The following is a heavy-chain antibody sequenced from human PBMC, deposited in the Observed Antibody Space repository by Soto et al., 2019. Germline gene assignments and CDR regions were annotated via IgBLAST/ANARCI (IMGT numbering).Heavy chain of an antibody. Sequence: ASVKVSCKASGYTFTGYYMHWVRQAPGQGLEWMGWINPNSGGTNYAQKFQGWVTMTRDTSISTAYMELSRLRSDDTAVYYCARGISSIAAAGWLTASDIWGQGTMVTVSS. CDR3: ARGISSIAAAGWLTASDI. J-gene: IGHJ3*02. D-gene: IGHD6-6*01. CDR1: GYTFTGYY. V-gene: IGHV1-2*04. CDR2: INPNSGGT.